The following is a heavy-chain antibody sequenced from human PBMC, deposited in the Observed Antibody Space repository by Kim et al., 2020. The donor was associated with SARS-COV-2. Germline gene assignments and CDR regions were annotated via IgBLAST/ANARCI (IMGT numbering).Heavy chain of an antibody. CDR3: ASPLEGCSSTSCPGFDY. D-gene: IGHD2-2*01. Sequence: GGSLRLSCAASGFTFSSYSMNWVRQAPGKGLEWVSSISSSSSYIYYADSVKGRFTISRDNAKNSLYLQMNSLRAEDTAVYYCASPLEGCSSTSCPGFDYWGQGTLVTVSS. V-gene: IGHV3-21*01. J-gene: IGHJ4*02. CDR2: ISSSSSYI. CDR1: GFTFSSYS.